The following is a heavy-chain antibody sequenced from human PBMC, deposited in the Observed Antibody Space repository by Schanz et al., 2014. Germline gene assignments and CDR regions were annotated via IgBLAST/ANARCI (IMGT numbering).Heavy chain of an antibody. V-gene: IGHV4-31*02. CDR2: IYYSGNT. J-gene: IGHJ4*02. Sequence: VQLLESGGGLVQPGGSLRLSCAASGFTFSIYGMSWIRQHPGKGLEWIGYIYYSGNTYYNPSLRGRVSMSLDTSKNQFSLKLTSVTAVDTAVYYCAGMATVTYFDFWGQGALVTVSS. CDR3: AGMATVTYFDF. D-gene: IGHD4-17*01. CDR1: GFTFSIYGM.